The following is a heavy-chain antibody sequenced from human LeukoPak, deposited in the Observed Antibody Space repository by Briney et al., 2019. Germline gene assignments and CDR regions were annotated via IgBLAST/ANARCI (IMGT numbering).Heavy chain of an antibody. CDR3: AREGPGRVVVISY. CDR1: GGSISSGDYY. CDR2: IYYSGST. V-gene: IGHV4-30-4*01. D-gene: IGHD3-22*01. Sequence: SETLSLTCTVSGGSISSGDYYWSWIRQPPGKGLEWIGYIYYSGSTYYNPSLKSRVTISVDTSKNQFSLKLSSVTAADTAVYYCAREGPGRVVVISYWGQGTLVTVSS. J-gene: IGHJ4*02.